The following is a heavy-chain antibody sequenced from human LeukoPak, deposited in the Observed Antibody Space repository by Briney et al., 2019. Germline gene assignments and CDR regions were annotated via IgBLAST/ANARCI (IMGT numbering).Heavy chain of an antibody. CDR2: ISSSSSYI. CDR1: GFTFSSYA. D-gene: IGHD5-18*01. J-gene: IGHJ4*02. V-gene: IGHV3-21*01. CDR3: ARLPDVDTAMVRN. Sequence: GGSLRLSCAASGFTFSSYAMSWVRQAPGKGLQWVSSISSSSSYIYYADSVKGRFTISRDNAKNSLYLQMNSLRAEDTAVYYCARLPDVDTAMVRNWGQGTLVTVSS.